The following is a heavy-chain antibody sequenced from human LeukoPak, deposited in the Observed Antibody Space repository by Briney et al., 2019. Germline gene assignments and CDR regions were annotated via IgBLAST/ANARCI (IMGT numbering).Heavy chain of an antibody. D-gene: IGHD2-8*01. CDR1: GFTFDDYA. CDR2: ISWNSGSI. V-gene: IGHV3-9*01. CDR3: AKGGHALDY. J-gene: IGHJ4*02. Sequence: PAGRSLRLSCAASGFTFDDYAMNLGRQAPGKGLEWVSGISWNSGSIGYADSVKGRFTISRDNAKNSLYLQMNSLRTEDTALYYCAKGGHALDYWGQGTLVTVSS.